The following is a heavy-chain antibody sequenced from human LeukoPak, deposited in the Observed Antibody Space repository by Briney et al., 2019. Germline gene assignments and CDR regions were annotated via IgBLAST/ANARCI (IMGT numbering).Heavy chain of an antibody. CDR3: ARGPGSSSWYLILEGGYYFDY. Sequence: GGSLRLSCVASGLSVSSNYMSWVRQAPGKGLEWVSVIYRDGSSYYAESVKGRFTISRDNSKNTLYIQMNSLRAEDTAVYYCARGPGSSSWYLILEGGYYFDYWGQGTLVTVSS. D-gene: IGHD6-13*01. V-gene: IGHV3-66*01. CDR1: GLSVSSNY. CDR2: IYRDGSS. J-gene: IGHJ4*02.